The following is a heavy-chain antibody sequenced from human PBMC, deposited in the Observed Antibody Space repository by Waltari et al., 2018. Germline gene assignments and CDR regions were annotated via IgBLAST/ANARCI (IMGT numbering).Heavy chain of an antibody. V-gene: IGHV3-48*02. CDR2: VRNTSGTI. CDR1: GFTFSSLH. Sequence: EVQLVESGGGLVQPGGSLRLSCAASGFTFSSLHMNWVRQAPGKGLGSGSDVRNTSGTIHDGDSVKCRFTISRDNAKNSLYLQMNSLRDEDTAVYYCARTLPDYTSGWYGALFDYLGQGTLVTVSS. CDR3: ARTLPDYTSGWYGALFDY. J-gene: IGHJ4*02. D-gene: IGHD6-19*01.